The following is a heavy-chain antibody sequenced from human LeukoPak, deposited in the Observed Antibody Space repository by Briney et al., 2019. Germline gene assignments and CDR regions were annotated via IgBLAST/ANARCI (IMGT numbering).Heavy chain of an antibody. V-gene: IGHV3-23*01. Sequence: GGSLRLSCAASGFTFSSYAMSWVRQAPGKGLEWVSAISGSGGSTYYADSVKGRFTISRDNSKNTLYLQMNSLRAEDTAVYYCARDHHRRLYDSQARDTFDIWGQGAMVTVSS. D-gene: IGHD3-22*01. CDR1: GFTFSSYA. J-gene: IGHJ3*02. CDR2: ISGSGGST. CDR3: ARDHHRRLYDSQARDTFDI.